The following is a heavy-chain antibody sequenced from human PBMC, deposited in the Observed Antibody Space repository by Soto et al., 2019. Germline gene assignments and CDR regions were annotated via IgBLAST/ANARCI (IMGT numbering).Heavy chain of an antibody. CDR1: GFTFSSYG. Sequence: QVQLVESGGGVVQPGRSLRLSCAASGFTFSSYGMHWVRQAPGKGLEWVAVISYDGSNKYYADSVKGRFTISRENSKNTLYLQMNSLRAEDTAVYYCAQALASYYYGMDVWGQGTTVTVSS. V-gene: IGHV3-30*18. CDR2: ISYDGSNK. CDR3: AQALASYYYGMDV. J-gene: IGHJ6*02. D-gene: IGHD2-15*01.